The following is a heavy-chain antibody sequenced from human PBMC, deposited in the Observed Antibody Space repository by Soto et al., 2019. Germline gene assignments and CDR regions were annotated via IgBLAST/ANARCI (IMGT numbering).Heavy chain of an antibody. V-gene: IGHV3-15*01. CDR2: IKSIVEGGTT. CDR3: DTGPIAPL. D-gene: IGHD6-13*01. Sequence: EVQLVESGGGLVKPGGSLRLSCAASGFTFTNAWMSWVRQAPGKGLEWVGRIKSIVEGGTTDYAAPVKGRFTISRDESRNTVYLQMNSLRIEDTAVYYCDTGPIAPLWGQGKMVTVSS. J-gene: IGHJ3*01. CDR1: GFTFTNAW.